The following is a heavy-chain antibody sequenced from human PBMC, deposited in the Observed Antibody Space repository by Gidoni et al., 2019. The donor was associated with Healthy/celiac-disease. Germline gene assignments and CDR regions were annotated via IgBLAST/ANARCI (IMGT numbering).Heavy chain of an antibody. V-gene: IGHV3-66*03. Sequence: EVQLVESGGCLIQPGGSLRLSCAASGFTVISNYMSWVRQAPGKGLEWVSVIYSCGSTYYADSVKGRFTISRDNSKNTLYLQMNSLRAEDTAVYYCARGISQIGDSYGCTFSSFYGMDVWGQGTTVTVSS. J-gene: IGHJ6*02. CDR2: IYSCGST. D-gene: IGHD5-18*01. CDR3: ARGISQIGDSYGCTFSSFYGMDV. CDR1: GFTVISNY.